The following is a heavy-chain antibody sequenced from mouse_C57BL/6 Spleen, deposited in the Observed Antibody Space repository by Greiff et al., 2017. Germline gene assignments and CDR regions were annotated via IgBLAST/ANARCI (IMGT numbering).Heavy chain of an antibody. J-gene: IGHJ2*01. V-gene: IGHV1-55*01. Sequence: VQLQESGAELVKPGASVKMSCKASGYTFTSYWITWVKQRPGQGLEWIGDIYPGSGSTNYNEKFKSKATLTVDTSSSTAYMQLSSLTSEDSAVYYCARIGTTVFDYWGQGTTLTVSS. CDR2: IYPGSGST. CDR1: GYTFTSYW. CDR3: ARIGTTVFDY. D-gene: IGHD1-1*01.